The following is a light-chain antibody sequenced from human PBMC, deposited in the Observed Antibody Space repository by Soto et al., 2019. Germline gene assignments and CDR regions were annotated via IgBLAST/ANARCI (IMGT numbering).Light chain of an antibody. J-gene: IGKJ4*01. V-gene: IGKV3-15*01. Sequence: EIVMTQSPATLSVSPGETATLSCRASQSVGSAVAWYQHKPGQAPRLLIVGASIRATGVPGRFSGGGSGTEFTLTIATLQSDDFAFYYCQQYRNWPPLTFGGRTTVEI. CDR1: QSVGSA. CDR3: QQYRNWPPLT. CDR2: GAS.